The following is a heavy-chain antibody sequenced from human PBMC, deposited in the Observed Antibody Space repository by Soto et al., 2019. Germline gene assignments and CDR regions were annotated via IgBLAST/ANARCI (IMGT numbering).Heavy chain of an antibody. D-gene: IGHD2-2*01. CDR2: IYYSGRT. J-gene: IGHJ3*02. Sequence: QVQLQESGPGLVKPSETLSLTCTVSGGSISSYYWSWIRQPPGKGLEWFGYIYYSGRTNYNPSLRRRATITVDTSKNQFPLMLSSVTAADTAVYYCARGRGGWFINQLLNAFDIWGQGTMVTVSS. V-gene: IGHV4-59*01. CDR3: ARGRGGWFINQLLNAFDI. CDR1: GGSISSYY.